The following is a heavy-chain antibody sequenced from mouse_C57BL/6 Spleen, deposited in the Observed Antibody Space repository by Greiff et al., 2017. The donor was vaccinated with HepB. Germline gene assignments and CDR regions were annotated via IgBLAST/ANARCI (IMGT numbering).Heavy chain of an antibody. V-gene: IGHV5-17*01. CDR1: GFTFSDYG. CDR3: ARGDGSEDYYAMDY. Sequence: EVKVVESGGGLVKPGGSLKLSCAASGFTFSDYGMHWVRQAPEKGLEWVAYISSGSSTIYYADTVKGRFTISRDNAKNTLFLQMTSLRSEDTAMYYCARGDGSEDYYAMDYWGQGTSVTVSS. J-gene: IGHJ4*01. CDR2: ISSGSSTI. D-gene: IGHD1-1*01.